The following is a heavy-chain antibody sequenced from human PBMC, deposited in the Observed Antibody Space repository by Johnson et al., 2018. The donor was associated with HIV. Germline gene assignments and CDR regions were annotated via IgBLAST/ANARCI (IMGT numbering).Heavy chain of an antibody. Sequence: QVQLVESGGGVVQPGRSLRLSCAASGFTFSSYGMHWVRQAPGKGLEWVAAISYDGSNKYYADSVKGRFTISRDNSKNTLYLQMNSLRAEDTAVYYCAGDNGIAAAGDLDMGGRGTMVTVSS. J-gene: IGHJ3*02. CDR2: ISYDGSNK. CDR1: GFTFSSYG. D-gene: IGHD6-13*01. V-gene: IGHV3-30*03. CDR3: AGDNGIAAAGDLDM.